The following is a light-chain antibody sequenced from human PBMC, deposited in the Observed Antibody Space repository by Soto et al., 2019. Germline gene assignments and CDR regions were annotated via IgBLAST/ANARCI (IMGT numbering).Light chain of an antibody. CDR2: DVS. V-gene: IGKV1-5*01. CDR3: QQYNGYSRT. CDR1: QSIGDS. Sequence: DIQMTQSHSTLSACVGDGVTITCRASQSIGDSLAWYQQKPGKAPYLLISDVSSLERGVPSRFSGSGSGTEFTLTISSMQPDDFATFYCQQYNGYSRTFGQGTKVDIK. J-gene: IGKJ1*01.